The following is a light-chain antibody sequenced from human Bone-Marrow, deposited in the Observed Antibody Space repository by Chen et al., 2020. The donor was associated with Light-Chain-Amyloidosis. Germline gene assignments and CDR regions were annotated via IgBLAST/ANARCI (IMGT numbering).Light chain of an antibody. V-gene: IGLV3-25*03. CDR3: QSADSSGTYEVI. CDR1: DLPTKY. CDR2: RDT. Sequence: SYELTQPPSVSVSPGQTARITCSGDDLPTKYAYWYQQKPGQAPVLVIHRDTERPSGISERFSGSSSGTTVTLTISGFQAEDAADYHCQSADSSGTYEVIFGGGTKLTVL. J-gene: IGLJ2*01.